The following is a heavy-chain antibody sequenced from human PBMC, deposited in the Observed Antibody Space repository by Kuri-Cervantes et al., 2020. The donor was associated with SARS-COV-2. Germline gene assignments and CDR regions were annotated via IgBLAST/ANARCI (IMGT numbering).Heavy chain of an antibody. D-gene: IGHD6-6*01. CDR2: IIPIFGTA. CDR3: ARVKDSSSSYFDY. J-gene: IGHJ4*02. Sequence: SVKVSCKASGGTFSSYAISWVRQAPGQGLEWMGGIIPIFGTANYAQKFQGRVTITTDESTSTAYMELSSLRSEDTAMYYCARVKDSSSSYFDYWGQGTLVTVSS. V-gene: IGHV1-69*05. CDR1: GGTFSSYA.